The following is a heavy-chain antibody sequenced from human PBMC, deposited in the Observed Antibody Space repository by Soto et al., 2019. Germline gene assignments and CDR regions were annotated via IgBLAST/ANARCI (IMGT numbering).Heavy chain of an antibody. V-gene: IGHV1-69*01. CDR1: GGTFSGYV. Sequence: QVQLVQSGAEVQKPGSSVKVSCRASGGTFSGYVITWVRQAPGHGLEWMGEIVPILGIPSYAQKFQGRVTIKADESTSTVYVELSNLRSEDSGVYYCARGGFYEILTGSYPIDAFHLWGQGTMVTVSS. CDR3: ARGGFYEILTGSYPIDAFHL. D-gene: IGHD3-9*01. J-gene: IGHJ3*01. CDR2: IVPILGIP.